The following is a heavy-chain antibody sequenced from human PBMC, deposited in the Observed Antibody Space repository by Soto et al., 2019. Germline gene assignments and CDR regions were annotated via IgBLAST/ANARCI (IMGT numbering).Heavy chain of an antibody. V-gene: IGHV4-31*03. J-gene: IGHJ6*02. CDR3: GRDGDYGGSRGGMDV. CDR1: GGSINNGNYF. D-gene: IGHD2-15*01. CDR2: IYYSGST. Sequence: QVRLEESGPGLVKPSQTLSLICTVSGGSINNGNYFWNWIRHHPENGLEWIGYIYYSGSTRYNPSLKNRATMSIDTSKNQFSLRLNSVTAADTAVYFCGRDGDYGGSRGGMDVWGRGTTVMVSS.